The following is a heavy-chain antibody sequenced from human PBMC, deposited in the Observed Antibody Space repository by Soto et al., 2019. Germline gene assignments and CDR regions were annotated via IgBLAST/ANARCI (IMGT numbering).Heavy chain of an antibody. J-gene: IGHJ4*02. CDR2: INPNGGST. Sequence: ASVKVSCKAPAVTFTSYFMHWVRQAPGHGLEWIGVINPNGGSTKFAQTFQGRVSLTTDTSTSTTYMEVGSLRSDDTAVYYCARTCRSGGSCYHEYWGRGTLVTVSS. CDR3: ARTCRSGGSCYHEY. D-gene: IGHD2-15*01. CDR1: AVTFTSYF. V-gene: IGHV1-46*01.